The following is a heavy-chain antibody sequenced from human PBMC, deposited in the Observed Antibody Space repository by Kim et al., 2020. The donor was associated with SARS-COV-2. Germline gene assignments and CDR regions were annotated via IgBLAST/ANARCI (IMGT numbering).Heavy chain of an antibody. D-gene: IGHD3-22*01. CDR2: IRSKAYGGTT. CDR1: GFTFGDYA. V-gene: IGHV3-49*03. Sequence: GSLRLSCTASGFTFGDYAMSWFRQAPGKGLEWVGFIRSKAYGGTTEYAASVKGRFTISRDDSKSIAYLQMNSLKTEDTAVYYCTRHYDSSGYTSYYYYYGMDVWGQGTTVTVSS. CDR3: TRHYDSSGYTSYYYYYGMDV. J-gene: IGHJ6*02.